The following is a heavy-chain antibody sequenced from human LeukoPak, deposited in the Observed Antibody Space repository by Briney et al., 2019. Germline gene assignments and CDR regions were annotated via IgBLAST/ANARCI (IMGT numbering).Heavy chain of an antibody. J-gene: IGHJ6*03. CDR3: ARVEGLYYYYMDV. V-gene: IGHV4-61*02. Sequence: SETLSLTCTVSGGSISSGSYYWSWIRQPAGKGLEWIGRIYTSGSTNYNPSLKRRVTISVDTSKNQFSLKLSTVTAADTAVYYCARVEGLYYYYMDVWGKGTTVTISS. D-gene: IGHD1-1*01. CDR1: GGSISSGSYY. CDR2: IYTSGST.